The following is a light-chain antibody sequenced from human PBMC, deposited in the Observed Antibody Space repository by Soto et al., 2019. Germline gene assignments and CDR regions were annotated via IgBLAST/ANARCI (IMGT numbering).Light chain of an antibody. J-gene: IGKJ1*01. V-gene: IGKV1-39*01. CDR3: QQSYSTPWT. Sequence: DIQMTQSPSSLSASVGDRVTITCRASQSISSFLNWYQQKPGKAPKFLIYSASNLQSGVPSRFSGSGSGTDVTLTISSLQPEDFATYYCQQSYSTPWTFGQGTKVEIK. CDR1: QSISSF. CDR2: SAS.